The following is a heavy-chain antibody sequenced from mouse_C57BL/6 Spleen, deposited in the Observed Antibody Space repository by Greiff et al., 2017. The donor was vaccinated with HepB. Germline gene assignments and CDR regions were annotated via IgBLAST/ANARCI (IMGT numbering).Heavy chain of an antibody. D-gene: IGHD2-3*01. J-gene: IGHJ1*03. Sequence: VQLKESGPGLVKPSQSLSLTCSVTGYSITSGYYWNWIRQFPGNKLEWMGYISYDGSNNYNPSLKNRISITRDTSKNQFFLKLNSVTTEDTATYYCARGDDGYSNWYFDVWGTGTTVTVSS. CDR3: ARGDDGYSNWYFDV. CDR2: ISYDGSN. V-gene: IGHV3-6*01. CDR1: GYSITSGYY.